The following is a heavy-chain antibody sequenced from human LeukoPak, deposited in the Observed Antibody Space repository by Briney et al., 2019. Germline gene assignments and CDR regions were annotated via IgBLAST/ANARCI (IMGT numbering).Heavy chain of an antibody. CDR3: AGWSRWLQNSFDY. D-gene: IGHD5-24*01. J-gene: IGHJ4*02. V-gene: IGHV3-64*01. CDR2: ISSNGGST. Sequence: GGSLRLSCAASGFTFSSYAMHWVRQAPGKGLEYVSAISSNGGSTYYANSVKGRFTISRDNSKNTLYLQMGSLRAEDMAVYYCAGWSRWLQNSFDYWGQGTLVTVSS. CDR1: GFTFSSYA.